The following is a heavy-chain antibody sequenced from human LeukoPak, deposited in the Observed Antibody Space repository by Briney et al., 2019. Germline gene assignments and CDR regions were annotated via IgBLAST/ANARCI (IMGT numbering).Heavy chain of an antibody. CDR3: VKQQTTLSRAGWFGR. CDR2: ISWDSGII. V-gene: IGHV3-9*01. D-gene: IGHD4-11*01. Sequence: GRSLRLSCAASGFIFFDYTMHWVRQAPGKGLEWVSDISWDSGIIGYADSVKGRFTTCRDKAKNSLYLQMYSLRAEDTALYYCVKQQTTLSRAGWFGRWGQGNLVTVSS. CDR1: GFIFFDYT. J-gene: IGHJ5*02.